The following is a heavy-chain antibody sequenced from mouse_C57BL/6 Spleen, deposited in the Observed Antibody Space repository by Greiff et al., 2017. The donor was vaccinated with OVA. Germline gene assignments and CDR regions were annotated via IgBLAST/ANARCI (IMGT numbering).Heavy chain of an antibody. CDR3: ARRGSAGSYDD. V-gene: IGHV1-82*01. CDR1: GYAFSSSW. CDR2: IYPGDGDT. Sequence: QVQLQQSGPELVKPGASVKISCKASGYAFSSSWMTWVKQRPGKGLEWIGRIYPGDGDTNYNGKFKGKATRTADKSSSTAYMQLSSLTTEDSAVYVCARRGSAGSYDDWGQGTTLAVSS. D-gene: IGHD3-2*02. J-gene: IGHJ2*01.